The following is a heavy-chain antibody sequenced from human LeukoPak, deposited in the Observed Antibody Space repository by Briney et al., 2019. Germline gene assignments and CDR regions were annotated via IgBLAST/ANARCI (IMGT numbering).Heavy chain of an antibody. CDR2: IKTDGSDK. CDR1: GFTFSNYW. CDR3: ARDSLIQYGSGSYWGFDY. V-gene: IGHV3-7*03. J-gene: IGHJ4*02. D-gene: IGHD3-10*01. Sequence: GGSLGLSCAASGFTFSNYWMSWVRQAPGKGPEWVGDIKTDGSDKYYVGSVKGRFTISRDNAKNSLYLQMNSLRAEDTAVYYCARDSLIQYGSGSYWGFDYWGQGILVTVSS.